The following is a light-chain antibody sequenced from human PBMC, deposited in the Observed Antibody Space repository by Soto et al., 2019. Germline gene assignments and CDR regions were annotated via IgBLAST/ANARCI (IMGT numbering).Light chain of an antibody. J-gene: IGKJ1*01. CDR3: QQRSYCTCT. Sequence: EIVLTQSPATLSLSPGERATLSCRASQSVSSYLAWYQQKPGQAPRLLIYDASNRATGIPARFSGSGSGTDFTLIISSLEYVDLSVYYCQQRSYCTCTFGQGTKVEIK. V-gene: IGKV3-11*01. CDR2: DAS. CDR1: QSVSSY.